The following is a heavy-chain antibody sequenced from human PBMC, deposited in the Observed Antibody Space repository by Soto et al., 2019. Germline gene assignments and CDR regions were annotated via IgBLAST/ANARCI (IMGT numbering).Heavy chain of an antibody. J-gene: IGHJ4*02. V-gene: IGHV5-10-1*01. CDR2: IDPSDSYT. CDR3: GRHDKKEQHLYCSSTSCAKGLDY. CDR1: GYSFTSYL. D-gene: IGHD2-2*01. Sequence: GESLKISFKGSGYSFTSYLISWVRQMPVKGLEWMGRIDPSDSYTNYSPSFQGHVTISADKSISTAYLQWSSLKASDTAMYYWGRHDKKEQHLYCSSTSCAKGLDYWGQVTLVTLCS.